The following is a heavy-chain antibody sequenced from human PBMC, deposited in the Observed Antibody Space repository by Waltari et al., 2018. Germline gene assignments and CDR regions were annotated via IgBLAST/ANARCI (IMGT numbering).Heavy chain of an antibody. CDR1: GFTFSSYN. Sequence: EVQLVESGGGLVKPGGSLRLSCAASGFTFSSYNMNWVRQAPGKGLEWVSSISSTGTYTHYADSVKGRFTTSRDNAKNSLYLQMNSLRDEDTAVYYCATGGWGFYLDHWGLGTLVSFSS. D-gene: IGHD7-27*01. CDR2: ISSTGTYT. CDR3: ATGGWGFYLDH. V-gene: IGHV3-21*01. J-gene: IGHJ4*02.